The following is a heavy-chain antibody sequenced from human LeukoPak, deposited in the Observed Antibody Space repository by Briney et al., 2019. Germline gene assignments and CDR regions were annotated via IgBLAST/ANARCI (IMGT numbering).Heavy chain of an antibody. D-gene: IGHD6-13*01. Sequence: PGGSLRLSCAASGFTFSNYAMTWVRQAPGKGLEWVSVISGVGSNTDYADSVKGRLTISRDNSKNTLFLQMNSLRAEDTAVYYCAKVTDAAVIRSSFDYWGQGALVTVSS. V-gene: IGHV3-23*01. CDR2: ISGVGSNT. CDR3: AKVTDAAVIRSSFDY. J-gene: IGHJ4*02. CDR1: GFTFSNYA.